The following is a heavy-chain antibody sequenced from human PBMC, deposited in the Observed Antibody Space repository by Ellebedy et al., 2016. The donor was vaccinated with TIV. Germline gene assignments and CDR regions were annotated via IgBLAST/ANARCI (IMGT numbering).Heavy chain of an antibody. D-gene: IGHD3-22*01. V-gene: IGHV1-3*01. CDR2: INAGNGNT. CDR1: GYTFTTYG. CDR3: ARLSRVYDSSGYNWFDP. Sequence: AASVKVSCKASGYTFTTYGIYWVRQAPGQRLEWMGWINAGNGNTKYSQKFQGRVTITRDTSASTAYMELSSLRSEDTAVYYCARLSRVYDSSGYNWFDPWGQGTLVTVSS. J-gene: IGHJ5*02.